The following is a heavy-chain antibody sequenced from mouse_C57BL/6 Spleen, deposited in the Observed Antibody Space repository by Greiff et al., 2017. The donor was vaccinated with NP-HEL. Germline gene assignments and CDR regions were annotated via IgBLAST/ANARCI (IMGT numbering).Heavy chain of an antibody. CDR3: ARGESIAY. CDR1: GFTFSSYT. J-gene: IGHJ3*01. CDR2: ISGGGGNT. V-gene: IGHV5-9*01. Sequence: DVMLVESGGGLVKPGGSLKLSCAASGFTFSSYTMSWVRQTPEKRLEWVATISGGGGNTYYPDRVKGRFTISRDNAKNTLYLQMSSLRSEDTALYYCARGESIAYWGQGTLVTVSA.